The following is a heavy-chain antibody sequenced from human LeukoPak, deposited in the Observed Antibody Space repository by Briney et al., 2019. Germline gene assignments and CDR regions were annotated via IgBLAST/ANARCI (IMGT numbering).Heavy chain of an antibody. V-gene: IGHV4-34*01. D-gene: IGHD2-15*01. J-gene: IGHJ5*02. CDR2: INHSGST. CDR1: GGSFSGYY. Sequence: SETLPLTCAVYGGSFSGYYWSWIRQPPGKGLEWIGEINHSGSTNYNPSLKSRVTISVDTSKNQFSLKLSSVTAADTAVYYCARGRVSIVVGTWGQGTLVTVSS. CDR3: ARGRVSIVVGT.